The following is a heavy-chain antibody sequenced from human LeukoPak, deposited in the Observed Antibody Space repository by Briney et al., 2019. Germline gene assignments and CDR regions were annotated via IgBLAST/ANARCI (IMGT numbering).Heavy chain of an antibody. CDR3: ARGRRNWFDP. V-gene: IGHV4-34*01. Sequence: SETLSLTCAVYGGSFSGYYWNWIRQPPGKGLEWIGEINHSGSTNYNPSLKSRVTISVDTSKNQFSLKLSSVTAADTAVYYCARGRRNWFDPWGQGTLVTVSS. CDR1: GGSFSGYY. CDR2: INHSGST. J-gene: IGHJ5*02.